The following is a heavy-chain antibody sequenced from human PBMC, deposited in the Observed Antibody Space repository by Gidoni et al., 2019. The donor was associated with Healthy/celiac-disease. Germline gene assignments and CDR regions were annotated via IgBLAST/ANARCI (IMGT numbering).Heavy chain of an antibody. CDR1: CGSFSGYS. CDR3: AGERPGGTASAFDI. Sequence: QVQLQPWCAGLFQPSATLSLTFPVYCGSFSGYSWSWIRQPPGKGLEWIGEINHSGSTNYNQSRKSRVTISVDTYKNQFSLKLSYVTAAETAVYDGAGERPGGTASAFDIWGQGTMVTVSS. D-gene: IGHD1-1*01. J-gene: IGHJ3*02. V-gene: IGHV4-34*01. CDR2: INHSGST.